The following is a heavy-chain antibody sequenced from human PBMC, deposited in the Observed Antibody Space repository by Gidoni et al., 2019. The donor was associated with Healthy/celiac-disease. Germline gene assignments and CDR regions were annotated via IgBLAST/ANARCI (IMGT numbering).Heavy chain of an antibody. CDR3: AKKRGVVVAASDY. D-gene: IGHD2-15*01. J-gene: IGHJ4*02. V-gene: IGHV3-30*18. CDR2: ISYDGSNK. CDR1: GFTFSSYG. Sequence: QVQLVESGGGVVQPGRSLRLSCAASGFTFSSYGMHWVRQAPGKGLEWVAVISYDGSNKYYADSVKGRFTISRDNSKNTLYLQMNSLRAEDTAVYYCAKKRGVVVAASDYWGQGTLVTVSS.